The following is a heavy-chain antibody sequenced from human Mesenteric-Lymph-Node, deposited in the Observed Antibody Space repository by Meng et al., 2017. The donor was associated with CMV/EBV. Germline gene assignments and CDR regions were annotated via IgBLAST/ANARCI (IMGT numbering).Heavy chain of an antibody. CDR2: IYPGDSDT. J-gene: IGHJ4*02. CDR1: GYSFSNYW. D-gene: IGHD4-17*01. V-gene: IGHV5-51*01. Sequence: GESLKISCKGSGYSFSNYWIAWVRQMPGKGLEWMGIIYPGDSDTRYSPSFQGQVTISVDKSISTAYLQWSSLKASDTAMYYCARNTGDFGDYNYWGQGTLVTVSS. CDR3: ARNTGDFGDYNY.